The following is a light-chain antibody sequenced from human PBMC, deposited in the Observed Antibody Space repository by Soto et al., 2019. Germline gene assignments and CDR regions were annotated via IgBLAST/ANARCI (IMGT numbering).Light chain of an antibody. CDR2: EVS. Sequence: QSALTQPASVSGSPGQSITISCTGTRSDVGGYNFVSWYQQYPGKAPKLMIYEVSYRPSGVSDRFSGSKSGNTASLTISGLQADDEADYYCSSYTSSSALDVLFGGGTQLTVL. V-gene: IGLV2-14*01. CDR3: SSYTSSSALDVL. J-gene: IGLJ3*02. CDR1: RSDVGGYNF.